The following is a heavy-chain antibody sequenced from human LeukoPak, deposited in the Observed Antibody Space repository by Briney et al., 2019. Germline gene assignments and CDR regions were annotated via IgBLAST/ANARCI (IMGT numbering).Heavy chain of an antibody. CDR1: GFTSSAYW. Sequence: GGSLRLSCAVSGFTSSAYWMSWVRHAPGVGLEWVATIREDGSEKNYVDSVKGRFTISRDNAKNSLYLQMNSLRAEDTAVYYCTRTGYRSNWYVPNWGQGTLVTVSS. J-gene: IGHJ4*02. CDR2: IREDGSEK. V-gene: IGHV3-7*01. CDR3: TRTGYRSNWYVPN. D-gene: IGHD6-13*01.